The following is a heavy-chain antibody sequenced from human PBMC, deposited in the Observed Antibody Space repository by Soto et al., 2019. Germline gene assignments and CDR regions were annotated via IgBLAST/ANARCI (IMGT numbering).Heavy chain of an antibody. J-gene: IGHJ6*02. V-gene: IGHV3-30*18. D-gene: IGHD2-15*01. CDR2: ISYEGSDK. CDR1: GFTFSTYG. Sequence: QVHLVASGGGVVQPGRSLRLSCAASGFTFSTYGMHWVRQAPGKGLEWVALISYEGSDKYYADSVKGRFTISRDNAKNTLYLQMNSLRPEDTAVYSCAKDDACYSGKNYYYFGMDVWGQGTTVTVSS. CDR3: AKDDACYSGKNYYYFGMDV.